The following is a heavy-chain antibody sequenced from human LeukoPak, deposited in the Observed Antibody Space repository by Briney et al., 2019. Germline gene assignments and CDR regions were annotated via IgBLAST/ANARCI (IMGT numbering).Heavy chain of an antibody. CDR3: ARHFGRYCSSNSCPFDY. CDR2: IYPGDSDT. Sequence: GESLKISCNGSGYTFTSYWIGWARQMPGEGLEWMGIIYPGDSDTRYSPSFQGQVSISVDKSATTAYLQWSSLKASDSAMYYCARHFGRYCSSNSCPFDYWGQGTLVTVSS. J-gene: IGHJ4*01. V-gene: IGHV5-51*01. CDR1: GYTFTSYW. D-gene: IGHD2-2*01.